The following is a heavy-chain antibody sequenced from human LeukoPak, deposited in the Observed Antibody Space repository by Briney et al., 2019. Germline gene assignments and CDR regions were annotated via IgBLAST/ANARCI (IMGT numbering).Heavy chain of an antibody. CDR3: AVRYYGSGSYSY. CDR2: ISGSGGST. D-gene: IGHD3-10*01. V-gene: IGHV3-23*01. Sequence: GGSLRLSCAASGFTFSSYAMSWVRQAPGKGLEWVSAISGSGGSTYYADSVKGRFTFSRDNSKNTLYLQMNSLRAEDTAVYYCAVRYYGSGSYSYWGQGTLVTVSS. CDR1: GFTFSSYA. J-gene: IGHJ4*02.